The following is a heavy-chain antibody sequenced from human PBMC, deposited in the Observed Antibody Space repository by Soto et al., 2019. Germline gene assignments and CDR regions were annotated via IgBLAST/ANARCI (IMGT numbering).Heavy chain of an antibody. D-gene: IGHD3-3*01. CDR3: ARGASADKVDY. J-gene: IGHJ4*02. V-gene: IGHV4-30-4*01. CDR1: GGSINYSPYF. CDR2: IYNSGTT. Sequence: QVQLQESGPGLVKPSQTLSLTCTVSGGSINYSPYFWSWIRQTTGKGLEWIGHIYNSGTTYTNPSLNSRATISGDTSANQCSLNLKSVTAADTAVYYCARGASADKVDYWGQGTLVTVSS.